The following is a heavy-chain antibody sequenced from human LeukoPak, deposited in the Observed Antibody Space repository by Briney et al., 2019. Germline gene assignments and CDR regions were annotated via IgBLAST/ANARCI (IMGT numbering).Heavy chain of an antibody. J-gene: IGHJ4*02. CDR1: GYTFTGYY. V-gene: IGHV1-2*02. D-gene: IGHD3-22*01. CDR3: ASLEDYDSSGLDY. Sequence: ASVKVSCKASGYTFTGYYMHWVRQAPGQGLEWMGWINPNSGGTNYAQKLQGRVTMTRDTSISTAYMELSRLRSDDTAVYYCASLEDYDSSGLDYWGQGTLVTVSS. CDR2: INPNSGGT.